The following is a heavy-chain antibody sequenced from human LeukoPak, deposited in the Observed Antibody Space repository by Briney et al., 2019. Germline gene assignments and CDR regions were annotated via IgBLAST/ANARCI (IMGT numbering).Heavy chain of an antibody. Sequence: ASVKVSFKVSGYTLTELSMHWVRQAPGKGLEWMGSFDPEDGETIYAQKFQGRVTMTEDTSTDTAYMELSSLRSEDTAVYYCATGLIQVWLPVNFDYWGQGTLVTVSS. D-gene: IGHD5-18*01. V-gene: IGHV1-24*01. CDR2: FDPEDGET. CDR1: GYTLTELS. J-gene: IGHJ4*02. CDR3: ATGLIQVWLPVNFDY.